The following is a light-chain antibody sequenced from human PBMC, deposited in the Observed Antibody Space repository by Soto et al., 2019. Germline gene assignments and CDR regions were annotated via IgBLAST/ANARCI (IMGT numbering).Light chain of an antibody. Sequence: QSVLTQPASVSGSPGQSITISCTGTSSDVGSYNLVSWYQQHPGKAPKLMIYEGSKRPSGVSNRFSGSKSGNTAPLTISGLQAEGEADYYCCSYAGSYVFGTGTKVTVL. CDR2: EGS. J-gene: IGLJ1*01. CDR1: SSDVGSYNL. V-gene: IGLV2-23*01. CDR3: CSYAGSYV.